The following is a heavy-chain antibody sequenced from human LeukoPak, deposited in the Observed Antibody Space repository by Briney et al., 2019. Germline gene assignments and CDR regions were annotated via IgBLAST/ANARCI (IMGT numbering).Heavy chain of an antibody. J-gene: IGHJ5*02. CDR1: GGSFSGCY. D-gene: IGHD5-24*01. V-gene: IGHV4-34*01. CDR3: ARGGRWLQLRGWFDP. CDR2: INHSGST. Sequence: SETLSLTCAVYGGSFSGCYWSWIRQPPGKGLEWIGEINHSGSTNYNPSLKSRVTISVDTSKNQFSLKLSSVTAADTAVYYCARGGRWLQLRGWFDPWGQGTLVTVSS.